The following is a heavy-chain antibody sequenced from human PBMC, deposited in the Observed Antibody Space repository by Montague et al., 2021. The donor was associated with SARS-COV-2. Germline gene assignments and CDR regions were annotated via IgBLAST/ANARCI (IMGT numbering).Heavy chain of an antibody. Sequence: SETLSLTCSVSGGSLSTYYWSWIRRPPGKGLEWIGYIDDSGTTRYNPSLRSRATISLDLSKNQFSLDLNSVTAADTAVYYCARNACNHYGLDVWGQGTTVTVSS. CDR3: ARNACNHYGLDV. CDR2: IDDSGTT. CDR1: GGSLSTYY. V-gene: IGHV4-59*08. J-gene: IGHJ6*02.